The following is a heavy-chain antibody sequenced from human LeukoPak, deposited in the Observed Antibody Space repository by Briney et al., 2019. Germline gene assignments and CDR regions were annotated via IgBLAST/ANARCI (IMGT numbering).Heavy chain of an antibody. V-gene: IGHV3-30-3*01. CDR2: ISYDGSNK. Sequence: PGGSLRLSCAASGFTFSSYAMSWVRQAPGKGLEWVAVISYDGSNKYYADSVKGRFTISRDNSKNTLYLQMNSLRAEDTAVYYCARVIAVAGIFDYWGQGTLDTVSS. CDR1: GFTFSSYA. J-gene: IGHJ4*02. CDR3: ARVIAVAGIFDY. D-gene: IGHD6-19*01.